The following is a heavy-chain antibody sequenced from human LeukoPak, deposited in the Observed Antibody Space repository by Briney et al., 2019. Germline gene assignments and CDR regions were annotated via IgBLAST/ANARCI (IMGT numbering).Heavy chain of an antibody. CDR3: ARGREGRAYDGFDI. J-gene: IGHJ3*02. Sequence: SETLSLTCTVSGASISSYYWSWIRQPPGKGLEWIGYIDYSGSPNYNPSLKSRVTISVDTSKNQFSLKLSSVTAADTAVYYCARGREGRAYDGFDIWGQGTMVTVSS. CDR2: IDYSGSP. CDR1: GASISSYY. V-gene: IGHV4-59*08.